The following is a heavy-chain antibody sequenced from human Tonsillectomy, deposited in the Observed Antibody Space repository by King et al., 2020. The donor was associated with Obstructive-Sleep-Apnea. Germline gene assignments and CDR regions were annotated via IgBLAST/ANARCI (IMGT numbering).Heavy chain of an antibody. D-gene: IGHD6-13*01. CDR3: ARGGNLGADGEFVY. CDR1: GFTFSDYD. V-gene: IGHV3-13*05. J-gene: IGHJ4*02. Sequence: VQLVESGGDRVQPGGSLRLSCEASGFTFSDYDMHWVRQGPGKSLEWVSAVGTAGDPHYSDSVKGRFTISRDDAKSYVYLHMTSLRAGETAVYFCARGGNLGADGEFVYWGPGTLVTLSP. CDR2: VGTAGDP.